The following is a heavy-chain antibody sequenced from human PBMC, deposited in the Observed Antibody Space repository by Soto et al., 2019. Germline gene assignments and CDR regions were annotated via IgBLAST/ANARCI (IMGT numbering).Heavy chain of an antibody. CDR1: GFTFSSYA. J-gene: IGHJ5*02. D-gene: IGHD5-18*01. V-gene: IGHV3-23*01. CDR2: ISGSGITT. CDR3: AKDAWGSNSYGYNH. Sequence: EVQLLESEGGLVQPGGSLRLSCAASGFTFSSYAMSLVRQAPGNGLEWVSGISGSGITTYYADSVKGRFTISRDNSKNTLYLQMNSLRAEDTAVYYCAKDAWGSNSYGYNHWGQGTLVTVSS.